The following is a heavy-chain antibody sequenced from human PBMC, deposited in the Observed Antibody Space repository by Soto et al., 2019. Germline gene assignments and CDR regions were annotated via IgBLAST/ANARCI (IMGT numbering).Heavy chain of an antibody. CDR3: ARGGKITMVRGAYGAGKGLDY. Sequence: SLRLSCAASGFTFSSYGMHWVRQAPGKGLEWVAVIWYDGSNKYYADSVKGRFTISRDNSKNTLYLQMNSLRAEDTAVYYCARGGKITMVRGAYGAGKGLDYWGQGTLVTVSS. V-gene: IGHV3-33*01. D-gene: IGHD3-10*01. J-gene: IGHJ4*02. CDR2: IWYDGSNK. CDR1: GFTFSSYG.